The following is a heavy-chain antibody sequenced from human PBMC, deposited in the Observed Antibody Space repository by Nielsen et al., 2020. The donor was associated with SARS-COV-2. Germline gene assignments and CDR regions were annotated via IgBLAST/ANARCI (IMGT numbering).Heavy chain of an antibody. CDR2: INPNSGDT. CDR1: GYTFTSYG. V-gene: IGHV1-2*06. D-gene: IGHD5-24*01. J-gene: IGHJ4*02. CDR3: ARRGDSSADGYNSFPY. Sequence: ASVKVSCKASGYTFTSYGISWVRQAPGQGLEWMGRINPNSGDTNYAQKFQGRVTMTRDTSISTAYMELSRLRSDDTAVYYCARRGDSSADGYNSFPYWGQGTLVTVSS.